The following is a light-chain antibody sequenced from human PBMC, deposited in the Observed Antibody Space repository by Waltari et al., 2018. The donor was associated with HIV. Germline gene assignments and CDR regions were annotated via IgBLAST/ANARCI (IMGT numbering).Light chain of an antibody. V-gene: IGKV3-15*01. J-gene: IGKJ2*01. CDR1: QSVNTK. CDR3: QQYHQWPPRLP. Sequence: IVMTQSPVTLSVSPGERVTLSCRASQSVNTKLAWYQQNPGQAPRLLIFGASTRATGVPARFSGSGSGTEFTLTISSLQSEDVAVYYCQQYHQWPPRLPFGPGTKLEIK. CDR2: GAS.